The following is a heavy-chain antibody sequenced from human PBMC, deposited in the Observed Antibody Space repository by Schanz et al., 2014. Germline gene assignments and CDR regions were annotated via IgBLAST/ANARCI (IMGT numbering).Heavy chain of an antibody. CDR3: VRDAGWAFGDYHGMDV. CDR1: GYSFTTYD. D-gene: IGHD3-10*01. CDR2: IIPILDKT. V-gene: IGHV1-8*01. J-gene: IGHJ6*02. Sequence: QVQLVQSGAEVKKPGASVRVSCKASGYSFTTYDVNWVRQATGQGLEWMGRIIPILDKTNYAQKFQGRVTVTRDTSTSTVNMELSSLRSEDTAVYYCVRDAGWAFGDYHGMDVWGQGTSVTVSS.